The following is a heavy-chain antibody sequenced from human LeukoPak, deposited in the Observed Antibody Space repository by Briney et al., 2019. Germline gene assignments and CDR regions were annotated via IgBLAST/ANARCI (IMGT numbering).Heavy chain of an antibody. J-gene: IGHJ4*02. CDR3: ASSHPHGSGSPPHY. CDR2: INHSGST. Sequence: NPSETLSLTCAVYGGSFSGYYWSWIRQPPGKGLEWIGEINHSGSTNYNPSLKSRVTISVDTSKNQFSLKLSSVTAADTAVYYCASSHPHGSGSPPHYWGQGTLVTVSS. D-gene: IGHD3-10*01. V-gene: IGHV4-34*01. CDR1: GGSFSGYY.